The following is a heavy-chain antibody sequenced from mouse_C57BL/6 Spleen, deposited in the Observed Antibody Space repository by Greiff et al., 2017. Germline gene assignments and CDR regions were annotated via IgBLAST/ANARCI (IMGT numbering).Heavy chain of an antibody. CDR2: IDPSDSCT. CDR3: ARRWLGPMDY. CDR1: GYTFTSYW. V-gene: IGHV1-50*01. D-gene: IGHD2-3*01. J-gene: IGHJ4*01. Sequence: QVQLQQSGAELVKPGASVKLSCKASGYTFTSYWMQWVKQGPGQGLEWIGEIDPSDSCTNYNQKFKGKATLTVDTSSSTAYMQLSSLTSEDSAVYYCARRWLGPMDYWGQGTSVTVSS.